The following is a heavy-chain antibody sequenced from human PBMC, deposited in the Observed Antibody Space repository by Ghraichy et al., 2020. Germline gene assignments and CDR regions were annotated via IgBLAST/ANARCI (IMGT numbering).Heavy chain of an antibody. CDR1: GGSISSGNW. V-gene: IGHV4-4*02. CDR3: ARGVIVGAPRDAFDI. CDR2: IYHSGST. Sequence: SETLSLTCAVSGGSISSGNWWKWVRQPPGKGLQWIAEIYHSGSTNYNPSLMSRVTISLVKTNNQFSLMMISMTAAATAAYYCARGVIVGAPRDAFDIWGQGTMVTVSS. D-gene: IGHD1-26*01. J-gene: IGHJ3*02.